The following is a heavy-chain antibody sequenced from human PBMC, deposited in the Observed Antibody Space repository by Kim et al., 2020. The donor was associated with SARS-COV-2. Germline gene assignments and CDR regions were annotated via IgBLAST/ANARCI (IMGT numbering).Heavy chain of an antibody. Sequence: SETLSLTCTVSGGSISSGDYYWSWIRQPPGKGLEWIGYIYYSGSTYYNPSLKSRVTISVDTSKNQFSLKLSSVTAADTAVYYCARAYGSGSYYRPLSELYFDYWGQGTLVTFSS. V-gene: IGHV4-30-4*01. D-gene: IGHD3-10*01. CDR3: ARAYGSGSYYRPLSELYFDY. CDR2: IYYSGST. CDR1: GGSISSGDYY. J-gene: IGHJ4*02.